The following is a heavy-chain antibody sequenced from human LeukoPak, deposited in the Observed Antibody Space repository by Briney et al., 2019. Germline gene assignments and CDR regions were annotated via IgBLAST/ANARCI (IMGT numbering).Heavy chain of an antibody. CDR1: GFTVSGNY. Sequence: GGSLRLSCAVSGFTVSGNYMSWVRQAPGKGLEWVSLIYSGGTTYYADSVKGRFTISRDNSKNTLYLQMNSLRADDTAVYYCARGGDSSSWYGWFDPWGQGTLVTVSS. CDR2: IYSGGTT. V-gene: IGHV3-53*01. D-gene: IGHD6-13*01. J-gene: IGHJ5*02. CDR3: ARGGDSSSWYGWFDP.